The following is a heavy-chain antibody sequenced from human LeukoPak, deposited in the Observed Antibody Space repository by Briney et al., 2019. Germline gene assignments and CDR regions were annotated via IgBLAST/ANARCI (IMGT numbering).Heavy chain of an antibody. CDR3: ARGSRFLYYMDV. J-gene: IGHJ6*03. V-gene: IGHV4-59*08. CDR2: IHYSGST. Sequence: SETLSLTCTVSGGSISSYYWSWIRQPPGKGLEWIGYIHYSGSTNYNPSLKSRVTISQDTSNSQFSLTLSSVTAADTAVYYCARGSRFLYYMDVWGKGTTVTVSS. CDR1: GGSISSYY. D-gene: IGHD2-15*01.